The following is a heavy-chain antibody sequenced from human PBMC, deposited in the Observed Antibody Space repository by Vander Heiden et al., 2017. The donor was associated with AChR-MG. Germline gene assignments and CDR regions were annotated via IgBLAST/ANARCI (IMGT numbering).Heavy chain of an antibody. CDR1: GFTFSTYH. CDR2: IGGSGGST. J-gene: IGHJ4*02. CDR3: SKDSPGYGSGNLDY. D-gene: IGHD3-10*01. Sequence: ELQLLESGGGLVQPGGSLRLSCADSGFTFSTYHMRWVLQPPGTGREWVSTIGGSGGSTYYADSVKGRFNISRDNSKNTLYLQMNSLRAEDTAVYYCSKDSPGYGSGNLDYWGQGTLVTVSS. V-gene: IGHV3-23*01.